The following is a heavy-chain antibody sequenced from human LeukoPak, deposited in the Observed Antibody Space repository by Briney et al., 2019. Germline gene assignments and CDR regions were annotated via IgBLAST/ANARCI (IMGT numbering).Heavy chain of an antibody. CDR2: ISYDGNNK. CDR3: ARVYTSGWSLPLDY. D-gene: IGHD6-19*01. Sequence: PGGSLRLSCAASGFSFNSYSMHWVRQAPGEGLEWVAVISYDGNNKYYAESVKGRFTISRDNSKNTLYLQMNGLRGEDTAVYHCARVYTSGWSLPLDYWGQGILVTVSS. J-gene: IGHJ4*02. V-gene: IGHV3-30-3*01. CDR1: GFSFNSYS.